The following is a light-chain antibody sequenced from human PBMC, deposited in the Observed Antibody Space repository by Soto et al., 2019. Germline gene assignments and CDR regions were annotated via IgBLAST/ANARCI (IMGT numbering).Light chain of an antibody. V-gene: IGKV3-11*01. CDR3: QQYNKLPRT. J-gene: IGKJ1*01. Sequence: EIVLKKSPATLSLSKGERVTLSCRASQSVSNYLAWYQQKPGQAPRLLVSAASNRATGIPARFSGSGSGTDFTLTISSLQSEDFAVYYCQQYNKLPRTFGQGTKVDIK. CDR1: QSVSNY. CDR2: AAS.